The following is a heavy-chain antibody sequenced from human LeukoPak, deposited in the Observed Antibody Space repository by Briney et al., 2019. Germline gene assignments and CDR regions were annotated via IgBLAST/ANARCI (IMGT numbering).Heavy chain of an antibody. CDR1: GFTFVTYT. V-gene: IGHV3-21*01. Sequence: GGSLRLSCAASGFTFVTYTMNWVRQAPGTGLEWVSAITSGSVYMYDADSVKGRFTISRDDAKDSLYLQMDSLRAEDTAVYYCARARIAAAGTGAYDIWGQGTMVTVSS. D-gene: IGHD6-13*01. CDR3: ARARIAAAGTGAYDI. J-gene: IGHJ3*02. CDR2: ITSGSVYM.